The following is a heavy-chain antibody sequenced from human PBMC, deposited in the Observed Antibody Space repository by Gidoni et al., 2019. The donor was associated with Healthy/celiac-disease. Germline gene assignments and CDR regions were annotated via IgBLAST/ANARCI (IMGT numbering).Heavy chain of an antibody. CDR2: INHSGST. CDR3: ARAYCGGDCFDAFDI. V-gene: IGHV4-34*01. J-gene: IGHJ3*02. CDR1: GGSFSGYY. Sequence: QVQLQPWGAGLLKPSETLSLTCAASGGSFSGYYWSWIRQPPGKGLEWIGEINHSGSTNYNPSLKIRVTISVDTSKNQFSLKLSSVTAADTAVYYCARAYCGGDCFDAFDIWGQGTMVTVSS. D-gene: IGHD2-21*02.